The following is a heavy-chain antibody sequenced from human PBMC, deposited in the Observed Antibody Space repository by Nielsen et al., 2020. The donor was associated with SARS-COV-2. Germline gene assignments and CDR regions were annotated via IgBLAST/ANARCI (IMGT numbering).Heavy chain of an antibody. Sequence: GESLKISCTASGFTFSDSFMSWIRQAPGKGLEWVSYISGSGSYTNYADSLKGRFTISRDNAKNSLYLQMDSLRAEDTAFYYCARDNWGRMDVWGQGTTVTVSS. D-gene: IGHD7-27*01. CDR2: ISGSGSYT. CDR1: GFTFSDSF. V-gene: IGHV3-11*05. J-gene: IGHJ6*02. CDR3: ARDNWGRMDV.